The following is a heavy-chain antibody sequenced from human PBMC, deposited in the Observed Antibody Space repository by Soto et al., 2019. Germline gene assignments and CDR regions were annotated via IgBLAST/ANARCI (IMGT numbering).Heavy chain of an antibody. J-gene: IGHJ6*02. V-gene: IGHV4-30-4*01. CDR1: GGSISSGDYY. Sequence: SETLSLTCTVSGGSISSGDYYWSWIRQPPGKGLEWIGYIYYSGSTYYNPSLKSRVTISVDTSKNQFSLKLSSVTAADTAVYYCARDRGDIYGSGSYYNVFGMDVWGQGTTVTVSS. CDR3: ARDRGDIYGSGSYYNVFGMDV. D-gene: IGHD3-10*01. CDR2: IYYSGST.